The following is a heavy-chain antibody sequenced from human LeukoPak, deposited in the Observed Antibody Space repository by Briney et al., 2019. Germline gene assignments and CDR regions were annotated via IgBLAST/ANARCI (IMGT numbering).Heavy chain of an antibody. V-gene: IGHV3-7*01. CDR3: ARDRAAAVDPDAFDI. Sequence: GGSLRLSCAASGFTFSSYWMSWVRQAPGKGLEWVANIKQDGSEKYYVDSVKGRFTISRDNAKNSLYLQMNSLGAEDTAIYYCARDRAAAVDPDAFDIWGQGTMVTVSS. D-gene: IGHD6-13*01. CDR1: GFTFSSYW. CDR2: IKQDGSEK. J-gene: IGHJ3*02.